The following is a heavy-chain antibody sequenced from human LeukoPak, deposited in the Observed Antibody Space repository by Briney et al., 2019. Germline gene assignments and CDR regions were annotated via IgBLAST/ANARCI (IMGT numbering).Heavy chain of an antibody. CDR3: ARWARGVTAATEYFQH. V-gene: IGHV4-59*01. Sequence: SETLSLTCTVSGGSISSYYWSWIRQPPGKGLEWIGYIYYSGSTNYNPSLKSRVTISVDTSKNQFSLKLSSVTAEDTAVYYCARWARGVTAATEYFQHWGQGTLVTVSS. J-gene: IGHJ1*01. D-gene: IGHD2-21*02. CDR2: IYYSGST. CDR1: GGSISSYY.